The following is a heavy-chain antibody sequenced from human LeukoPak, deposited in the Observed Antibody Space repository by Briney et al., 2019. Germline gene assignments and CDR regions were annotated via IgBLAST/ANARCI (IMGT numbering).Heavy chain of an antibody. CDR3: ARHDNGAAAWSNNWFDP. CDR1: GGSISSSSYY. Sequence: SETLSLTCTVSGGSISSSSYYWGWLRQPPGKGLEWIGSIYYSGSTYYNPSLKSRFTISVDRAKNQFSLKLSSFTAPDTAVYYCARHDNGAAAWSNNWFDPWGQGTLVTVSS. CDR2: IYYSGST. V-gene: IGHV4-39*01. J-gene: IGHJ5*02. D-gene: IGHD6-13*01.